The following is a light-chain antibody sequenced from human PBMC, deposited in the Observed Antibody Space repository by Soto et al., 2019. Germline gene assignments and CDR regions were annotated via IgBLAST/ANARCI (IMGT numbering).Light chain of an antibody. J-gene: IGKJ1*01. V-gene: IGKV3-20*01. Sequence: VMTQSPATLSVSPGERATLSCRVGQSVRSILAWYQQKPGQAPRLLIYGASSRATGIPDRFSGSGSGTDFTLTISRLEPEDFAVYYCQQYGSSPWTFGQGTKVDI. CDR1: QSVRSI. CDR3: QQYGSSPWT. CDR2: GAS.